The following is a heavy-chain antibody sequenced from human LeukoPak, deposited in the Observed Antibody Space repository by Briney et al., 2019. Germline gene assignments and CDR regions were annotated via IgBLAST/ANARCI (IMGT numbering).Heavy chain of an antibody. Sequence: PGRSLRLSCAASGFTFDDHAMHWVRQAPGKGLEWVSGISWNSGSIGYADSVKGRFTISRDNAKNSLYLQMNSLRAEDTALYYCAKEGRRSGWYDYYYYGMDVWGQGTTVTVSS. V-gene: IGHV3-9*01. CDR2: ISWNSGSI. CDR3: AKEGRRSGWYDYYYYGMDV. J-gene: IGHJ6*02. D-gene: IGHD6-19*01. CDR1: GFTFDDHA.